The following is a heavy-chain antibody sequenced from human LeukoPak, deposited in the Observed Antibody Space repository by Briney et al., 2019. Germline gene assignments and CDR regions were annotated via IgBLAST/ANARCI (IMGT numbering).Heavy chain of an antibody. CDR1: GYTFTSYG. Sequence: GASVKVSCKTSGYTFTSYGIIWVRQAPGQGLEWMGWISAYNGNTNYAQKLQGRVTMTTVTSTSPAYMELRSLRSDDTAVYYCARGTMGMKDYYYMDVWGKGTTVTVSS. D-gene: IGHD6-13*01. CDR2: ISAYNGNT. V-gene: IGHV1-18*01. CDR3: ARGTMGMKDYYYMDV. J-gene: IGHJ6*03.